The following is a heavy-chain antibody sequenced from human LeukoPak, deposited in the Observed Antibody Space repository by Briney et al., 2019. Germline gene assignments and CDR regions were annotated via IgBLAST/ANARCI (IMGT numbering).Heavy chain of an antibody. Sequence: GASVKVSRKASGYTFTSYDINWVRQATGQGLEWMGWMNPNSGGTNYAQKFQGRVTMTRDTSISTAYMELSRLRSDDTAVYYCARIIVGATAGPEETWGQGTLVTVSS. V-gene: IGHV1-2*02. D-gene: IGHD1-26*01. J-gene: IGHJ5*02. CDR2: MNPNSGGT. CDR3: ARIIVGATAGPEET. CDR1: GYTFTSYD.